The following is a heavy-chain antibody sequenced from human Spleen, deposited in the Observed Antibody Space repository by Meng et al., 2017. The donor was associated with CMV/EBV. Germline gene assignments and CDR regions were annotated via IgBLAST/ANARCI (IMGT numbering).Heavy chain of an antibody. CDR3: ARDPIGYCSSTSCYGG. Sequence: SETLSLTCTVSGGSISSNDYYWGWIRQPPGKGLEWIGSIYYSGTTYYNASLKRRVTISVDTSKNQFSLKLRSVTAADTAVYYCARDPIGYCSSTSCYGGWGQGTMVTVSS. D-gene: IGHD2-2*01. CDR2: IYYSGTT. CDR1: GGSISSNDYY. V-gene: IGHV4-39*07. J-gene: IGHJ3*01.